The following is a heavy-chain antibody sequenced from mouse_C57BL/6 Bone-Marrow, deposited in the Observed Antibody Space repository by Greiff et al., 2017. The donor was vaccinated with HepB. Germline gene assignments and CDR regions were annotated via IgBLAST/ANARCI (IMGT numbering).Heavy chain of an antibody. Sequence: QVQLQQPGAELVKPGASVKMSCKASGYTFTSYWITWVKQRPGQGLEWIGDIYPGSGSTNYNEKFKSKATLTVDTASSPTYMQLTSLTSVESAVYYDARHGSIFDYWGQGTTLTVSS. CDR3: ARHGSIFDY. V-gene: IGHV1-55*01. CDR2: IYPGSGST. CDR1: GYTFTSYW. J-gene: IGHJ2*01. D-gene: IGHD1-1*01.